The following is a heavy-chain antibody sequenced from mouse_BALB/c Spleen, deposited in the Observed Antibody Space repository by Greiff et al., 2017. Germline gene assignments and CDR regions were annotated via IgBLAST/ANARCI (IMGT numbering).Heavy chain of an antibody. CDR1: GYAFSSYW. V-gene: IGHV1-80*01. D-gene: IGHD1-1*01. J-gene: IGHJ2*01. CDR3: AREEDYYGSSFDY. CDR2: IYPGDGDT. Sequence: QVQLKESGAELVRPGSSVKISCKASGYAFSSYWMNWVKQRPGQGLEWIGQIYPGDGDTNYNGKFKGKATLTADKSSSTAYMQLSSLTSEDSAVYFCAREEDYYGSSFDYWGQGTTLTVSS.